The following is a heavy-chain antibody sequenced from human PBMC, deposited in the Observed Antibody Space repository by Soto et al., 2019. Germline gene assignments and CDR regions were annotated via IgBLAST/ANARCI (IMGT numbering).Heavy chain of an antibody. CDR2: INPNSGGT. CDR3: ARGGVISITYYYYGMDV. CDR1: GYTFTGYY. D-gene: IGHD3-3*01. Sequence: GASVKVSCKASGYTFTGYYMHWVRQAPGQGLEWMGWINPNSGGTNYAQKFQGWVTMTRDTSISTAYMELSRLRSDDTAVYYCARGGVISITYYYYGMDVWGQGTTVTVSS. J-gene: IGHJ6*02. V-gene: IGHV1-2*04.